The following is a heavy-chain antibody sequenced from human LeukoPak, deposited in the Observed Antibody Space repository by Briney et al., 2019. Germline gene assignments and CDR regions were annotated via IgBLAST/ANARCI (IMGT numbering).Heavy chain of an antibody. CDR1: GDTFSSYA. V-gene: IGHV1-69*05. CDR2: IIPIFGTA. CDR3: ARDLMRDGYNQGGPFDY. Sequence: AASVKVSCKASGDTFSSYAISWVRQAPGQGLEWMGGIIPIFGTANYAQKFQGRVTITTDESTSTAYMELSSLRSEDTAVYYCARDLMRDGYNQGGPFDYWGQATLVSVSS. J-gene: IGHJ4*02. D-gene: IGHD5-24*01.